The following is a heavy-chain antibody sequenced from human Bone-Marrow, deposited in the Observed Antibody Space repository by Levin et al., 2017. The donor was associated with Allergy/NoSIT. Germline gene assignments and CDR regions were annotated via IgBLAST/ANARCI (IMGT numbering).Heavy chain of an antibody. CDR3: ARDSSQAHGLDV. CDR2: ISNTGRT. CDR1: GVSIESHY. Sequence: SETLSLTCIVSGVSIESHYWNWIRQPPGKGLEWIRYISNTGRTNYNPSLRSRVTISADTSKNRFSLNLTSVTAADTAVYYCARDSSQAHGLDVWGQGTTVIVS. J-gene: IGHJ6*02. V-gene: IGHV4-59*11. D-gene: IGHD6-6*01.